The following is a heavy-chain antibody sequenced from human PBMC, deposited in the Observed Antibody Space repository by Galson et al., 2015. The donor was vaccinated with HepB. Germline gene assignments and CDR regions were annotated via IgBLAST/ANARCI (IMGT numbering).Heavy chain of an antibody. J-gene: IGHJ3*02. D-gene: IGHD3-10*01. CDR3: ASYPVGFGLSGSAFDI. CDR1: GGTFSSYA. Sequence: SVKVSCKASGGTFSSYAISWVRQAPGQGLEWMGGIIPIFGTANYAQKFQGRVTITADESTSTAYMELSSLRSEDTAVYYCASYPVGFGLSGSAFDIWGQGTMVTVSS. V-gene: IGHV1-69*13. CDR2: IIPIFGTA.